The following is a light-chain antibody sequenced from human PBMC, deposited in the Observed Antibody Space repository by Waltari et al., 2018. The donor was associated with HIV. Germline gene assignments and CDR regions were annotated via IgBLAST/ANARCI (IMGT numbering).Light chain of an antibody. CDR1: QSVSYN. Sequence: EKVMTQSPATLSVSPGERATLSCRASQSVSYNLAWYQQKPGQAPRLLIYGASARATGIPARFSGSGSGTEFTLTISSLQSEDFAVYYCQQYNSWPWTFGQGTKVEIK. V-gene: IGKV3-15*01. CDR2: GAS. CDR3: QQYNSWPWT. J-gene: IGKJ1*01.